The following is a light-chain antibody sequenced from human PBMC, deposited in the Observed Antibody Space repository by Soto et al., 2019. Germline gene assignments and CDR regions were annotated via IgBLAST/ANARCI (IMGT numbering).Light chain of an antibody. CDR1: SSDVGRYNY. J-gene: IGLJ2*01. Sequence: QSVLTQPPSVSGSPGQSVTIPCTGTSSDVGRYNYVSWYQQRPGKAPKLIIYDVTKRPSGVPDRFYGSKSGNTASLTISGLQADDEADYCCCAHTGTSILFGGGTKLTVL. V-gene: IGLV2-11*01. CDR2: DVT. CDR3: CAHTGTSIL.